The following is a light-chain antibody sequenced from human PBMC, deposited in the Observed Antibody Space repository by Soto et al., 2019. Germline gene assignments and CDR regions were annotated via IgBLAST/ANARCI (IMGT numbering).Light chain of an antibody. V-gene: IGKV2-28*01. CDR2: LGS. CDR3: MQGLETPT. J-gene: IGKJ1*01. CDR1: ESLLHSIGYNY. Sequence: DIVMTQSPLSLSVIPGEPASISCRSSESLLHSIGYNYLDWYLQKPGQSPQLLIYLGSNRASGVPDRFSGSGSGTDFTLKISRVEADDVGVYYCMQGLETPTFGQGTKVEIK.